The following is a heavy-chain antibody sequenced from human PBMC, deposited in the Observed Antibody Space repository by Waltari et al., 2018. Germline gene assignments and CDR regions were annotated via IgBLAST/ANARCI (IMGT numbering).Heavy chain of an antibody. CDR2: IGDSVTTI. D-gene: IGHD5-12*01. J-gene: IGHJ4*02. CDR1: GFTFSDHY. V-gene: IGHV3-11*01. Sequence: QVQLVESGGGLVKPGGSLRLSCAASGFTFSDHYMSWIRQAPGKGLECSSYIGDSVTTITYADSVKGRCTISRDNAKNSLYLQMNSLRAEDTAVYYCAARRDGYIHFDFWGQGTLVTVSS. CDR3: AARRDGYIHFDF.